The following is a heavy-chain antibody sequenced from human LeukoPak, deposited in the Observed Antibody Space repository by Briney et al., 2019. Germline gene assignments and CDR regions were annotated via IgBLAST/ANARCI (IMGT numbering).Heavy chain of an antibody. CDR3: ANSHYGSGSSHGSY. J-gene: IGHJ4*02. Sequence: GGSLRLSCAASGFTFSRYGMHWVRQAPGKGPEWVAVISYDGSNKYYADSVKGRFTISRDNSKNTLYLQMNSLRAEDTAVYYCANSHYGSGSSHGSYWGQGTLVTVSS. V-gene: IGHV3-30*18. CDR2: ISYDGSNK. CDR1: GFTFSRYG. D-gene: IGHD3-10*01.